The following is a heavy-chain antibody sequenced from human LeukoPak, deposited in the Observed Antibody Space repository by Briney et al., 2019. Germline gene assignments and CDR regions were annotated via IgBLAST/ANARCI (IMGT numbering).Heavy chain of an antibody. Sequence: GGSLRLSCAASGFTFSSYAMSWVRQAPGKGLEWVSAISGSGRSTYYADSVKGRFTISRDNSKNTLYLQMNSLRAEDTAVYYCAKGTLWFGELNWFDPWGQGTLVTVSS. CDR3: AKGTLWFGELNWFDP. CDR2: ISGSGRST. D-gene: IGHD3-10*01. CDR1: GFTFSSYA. J-gene: IGHJ5*02. V-gene: IGHV3-23*01.